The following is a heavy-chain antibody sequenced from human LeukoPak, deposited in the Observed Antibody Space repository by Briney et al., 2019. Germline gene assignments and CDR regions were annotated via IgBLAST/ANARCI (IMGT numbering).Heavy chain of an antibody. D-gene: IGHD2-21*02. CDR1: GFTFDDYA. J-gene: IGHJ4*02. CDR3: AKEVDCPSDCLFFHS. V-gene: IGHV3-9*01. CDR2: ISWNSGSI. Sequence: GGSLRLSCAASGFTFDDYAMHWVRQVPGKGLEWVSGISWNSGSIGYADSVKGRFTISRDNAKNSLYLQMNSLRPEDTALYHCAKEVDCPSDCLFFHSWGQGTLVTVSS.